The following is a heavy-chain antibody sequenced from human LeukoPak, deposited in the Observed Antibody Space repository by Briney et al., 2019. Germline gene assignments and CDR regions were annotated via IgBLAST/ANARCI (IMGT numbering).Heavy chain of an antibody. J-gene: IGHJ4*02. D-gene: IGHD5-12*01. CDR2: IYYSGST. CDR1: GGSISSGGYY. CDR3: ARAQNSGYEPYYFDD. V-gene: IGHV4-31*03. Sequence: PSETLSLTCTVSGGSISSGGYYCSWVRQHPGKGLEWIVYIYYSGSTYYNPSLKSRVTISVDTSKNQFFLKLSSVTAADTAVYYCARAQNSGYEPYYFDDGGQGTPVTVSS.